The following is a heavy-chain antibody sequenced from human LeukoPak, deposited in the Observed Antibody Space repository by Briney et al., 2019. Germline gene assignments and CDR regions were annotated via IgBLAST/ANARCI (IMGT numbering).Heavy chain of an antibody. CDR2: ISWDGGST. J-gene: IGHJ4*02. CDR1: GFTFDDYA. CDR3: AKDTGGDSSGYYYFDY. Sequence: PGGSLRLSCAPSGFTFDDYAMHWVRQAPGKGLEWVSFISWDGGSTYYADSVKGRFTISRDNSKNSLYLQMNSLRAEDTALYYCAKDTGGDSSGYYYFDYWGQGTLVTVSS. V-gene: IGHV3-43D*03. D-gene: IGHD3-22*01.